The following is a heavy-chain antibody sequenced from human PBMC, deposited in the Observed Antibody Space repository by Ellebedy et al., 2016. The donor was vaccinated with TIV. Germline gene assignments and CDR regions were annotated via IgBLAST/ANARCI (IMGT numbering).Heavy chain of an antibody. V-gene: IGHV1-18*01. J-gene: IGHJ5*02. CDR3: ARDRGYIVVVVAADNWFDP. Sequence: AASVKVSCKASGYTFTSYGISWVRQAPGQGLEWMGWISAYNGNTNYAQKLQGRVTMTTDTSTSTAYMELMSLRSDDTAVYYCARDRGYIVVVVAADNWFDPWGQGTLVTVSS. D-gene: IGHD2-15*01. CDR1: GYTFTSYG. CDR2: ISAYNGNT.